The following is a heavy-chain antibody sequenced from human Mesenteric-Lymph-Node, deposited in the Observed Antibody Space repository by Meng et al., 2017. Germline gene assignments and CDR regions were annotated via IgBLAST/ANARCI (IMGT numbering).Heavy chain of an antibody. Sequence: QVQLQEPGPGLVKPSGTLSLTCAVSGGSISISTWWSWVRQPPGKGLEWIGEIYHSGGTNYNPSLRGRVTISLDKSKNQFSLTLRSVTAADTAVYYCARDPYATGWAGWGQGTLVTVSS. CDR1: GGSISISTW. CDR2: IYHSGGT. V-gene: IGHV4-4*02. J-gene: IGHJ4*02. D-gene: IGHD6-19*01. CDR3: ARDPYATGWAG.